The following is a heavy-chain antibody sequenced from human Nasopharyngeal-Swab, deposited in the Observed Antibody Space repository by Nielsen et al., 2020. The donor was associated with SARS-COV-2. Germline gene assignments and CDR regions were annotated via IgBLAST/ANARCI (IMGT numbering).Heavy chain of an antibody. Sequence: GESLKISCAASGFTFSSYSMNWVRQAPGKGLEWVSSISSSSSYIYYADSVKGRFTISRDNAKNSLYPQMNSLRAEDTAVYYCARAPQTTYYYDSSGYSYYFDYWGQGTLVTVSS. V-gene: IGHV3-21*01. CDR1: GFTFSSYS. J-gene: IGHJ4*02. CDR2: ISSSSSYI. D-gene: IGHD3-22*01. CDR3: ARAPQTTYYYDSSGYSYYFDY.